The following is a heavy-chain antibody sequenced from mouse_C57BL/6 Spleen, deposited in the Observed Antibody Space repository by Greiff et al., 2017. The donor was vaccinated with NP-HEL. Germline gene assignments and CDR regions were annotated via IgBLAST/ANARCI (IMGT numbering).Heavy chain of an antibody. Sequence: EVQLQQSGPELVKPGASVKISCKASGYTFTDYYMNWVKQSHGKSLEWIGDINPNNGGTSYNQKFKGKATLTVDKSSSTAYMELRSLTSEDSAVYYCARSRREVSYYFDYWGQGTTLTVSS. CDR3: ARSRREVSYYFDY. J-gene: IGHJ2*01. CDR2: INPNNGGT. CDR1: GYTFTDYY. V-gene: IGHV1-26*01.